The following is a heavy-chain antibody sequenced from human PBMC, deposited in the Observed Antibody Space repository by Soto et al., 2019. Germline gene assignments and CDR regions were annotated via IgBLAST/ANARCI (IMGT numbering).Heavy chain of an antibody. Sequence: ASETLSLTCTVSGGSISSYYWSWIRQPPGKGLEWIGYIYYSGSTNYNPSLKSRVTISVDTSKNQFSLKLSSVTAADTAVYYCARVGARAVIPAGWFDPWGEGTLVTVSS. J-gene: IGHJ5*02. CDR2: IYYSGST. V-gene: IGHV4-59*01. CDR3: ARVGARAVIPAGWFDP. CDR1: GGSISSYY. D-gene: IGHD3-10*01.